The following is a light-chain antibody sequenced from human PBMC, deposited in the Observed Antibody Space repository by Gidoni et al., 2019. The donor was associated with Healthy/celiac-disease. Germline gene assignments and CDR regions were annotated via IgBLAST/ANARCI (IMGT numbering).Light chain of an antibody. J-gene: IGKJ2*01. CDR2: WAS. CDR1: QSVLYSSNNKNY. CDR3: QQYYSTPPYT. V-gene: IGKV4-1*01. Sequence: DIVMTQSPDSLAVSLGERATINCKSSQSVLYSSNNKNYLAWYQQKPGQPPKLLIYWASTRESGVPDRFSGSGSGTDFTLTISSLQAEDVAVYYCQQYYSTPPYTFXQXTNLEIK.